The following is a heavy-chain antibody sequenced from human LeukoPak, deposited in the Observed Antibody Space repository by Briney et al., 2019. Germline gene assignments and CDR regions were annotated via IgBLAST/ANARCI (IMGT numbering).Heavy chain of an antibody. CDR1: GGSFSGYY. CDR2: TYYSGST. V-gene: IGHV4-34*11. J-gene: IGHJ4*02. Sequence: KASETLSLTCAVYGGSFSGYYWSWIRQPPGKGLEWIGYTYYSGSTNYNPSLKSRVTISLDTSKNHFSLRLSSLTAADTAVYYCARDQGGPFDFWGRGILVTVSS. CDR3: ARDQGGPFDF.